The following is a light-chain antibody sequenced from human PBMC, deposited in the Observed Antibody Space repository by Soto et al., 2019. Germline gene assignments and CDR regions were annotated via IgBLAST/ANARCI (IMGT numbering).Light chain of an antibody. CDR3: SSYKSSSTLAV. V-gene: IGLV2-14*01. J-gene: IGLJ1*01. CDR2: EVS. CDR1: SXDVGGYNY. Sequence: QSVLTQPASVSGSPGQSITISCTGTSXDVGGYNYVSWYQQHPGKAPKLMIYEVSNRPSGVSNRFSGSKSGNTASLTISGLQAEDEADYYCSSYKSSSTLAVFGTGTRSPS.